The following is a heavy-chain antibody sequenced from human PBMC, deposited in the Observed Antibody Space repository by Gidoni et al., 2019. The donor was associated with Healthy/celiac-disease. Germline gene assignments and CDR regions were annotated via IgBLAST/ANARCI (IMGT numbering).Heavy chain of an antibody. V-gene: IGHV3-23*01. CDR3: AKDRYYYDSSGPGLDYFDY. D-gene: IGHD3-22*01. CDR2: ISGSGGST. Sequence: EVQLLESGGGLVQPGGSLRLSCAASGFTFSSYAMSWVRQAPGKGLECVSAISGSGGSTYYADSVKGRFTISRDNSKNTLYLQMNSLRAEDTAVYYCAKDRYYYDSSGPGLDYFDYWGQGTLVTVSS. J-gene: IGHJ4*02. CDR1: GFTFSSYA.